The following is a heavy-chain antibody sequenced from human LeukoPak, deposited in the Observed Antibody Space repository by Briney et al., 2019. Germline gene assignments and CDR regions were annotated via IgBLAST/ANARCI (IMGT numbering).Heavy chain of an antibody. V-gene: IGHV3-23*01. J-gene: IGHJ3*02. CDR2: IRGSGDRT. Sequence: GGSLRLSCAASGFTFSSYAMSWVRQAPGKGLEWVSAIRGSGDRTHYADSVKGRFTISRDNSKNTLYLQMNSLRAEDTAVYYCAKGDLKVGSLRRGAFDIWGQGTMVTVSS. CDR1: GFTFSSYA. D-gene: IGHD6-13*01. CDR3: AKGDLKVGSLRRGAFDI.